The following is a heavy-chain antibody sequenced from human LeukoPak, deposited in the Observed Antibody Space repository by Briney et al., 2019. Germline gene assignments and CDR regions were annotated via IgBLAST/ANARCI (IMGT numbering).Heavy chain of an antibody. J-gene: IGHJ4*02. V-gene: IGHV1-8*01. CDR3: ARGGSGGYYYDSSGFDFDY. Sequence: ASVKVSCKASGYTFTSYDINWVRQATGQGLEWMGWMNRNSGNTGYAQKFQGRVTMTRNTSISTAYMELSSLRSEDTAVYYCARGGSGGYYYDSSGFDFDYWGQGTLVTVSS. CDR1: GYTFTSYD. CDR2: MNRNSGNT. D-gene: IGHD3-22*01.